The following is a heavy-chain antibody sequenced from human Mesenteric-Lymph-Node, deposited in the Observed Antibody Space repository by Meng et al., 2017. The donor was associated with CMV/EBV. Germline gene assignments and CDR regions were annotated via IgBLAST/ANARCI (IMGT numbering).Heavy chain of an antibody. CDR1: GVSVRSGSFY. V-gene: IGHV4-61*01. D-gene: IGHD1/OR15-1a*01. CDR3: ARGDGNNFYYYGMDI. J-gene: IGHJ6*02. Sequence: SETLSLTCSVSGVSVRSGSFYWSWIRQPPGKGLEWIGNIYYSGSTNYNPSLKSRVTISEDTSKNQFSLQLSSVTAADTAMYYCARGDGNNFYYYGMDIWGQGTTVTVSS. CDR2: IYYSGST.